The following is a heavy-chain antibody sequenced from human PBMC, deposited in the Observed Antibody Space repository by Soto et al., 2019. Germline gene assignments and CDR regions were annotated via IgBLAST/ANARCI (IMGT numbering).Heavy chain of an antibody. CDR2: FDPEDGET. D-gene: IGHD6-19*01. Sequence: ASVKVSCKVSGYTLTELSMHWVRQAPGKGLEWMGGFDPEDGETIYAQKFQGRVTMTEDTSTDTAYMELSSLRSEDTAVYYCATNGIEVAGSPRWFDPRGQGTLVTVSS. V-gene: IGHV1-24*01. CDR3: ATNGIEVAGSPRWFDP. CDR1: GYTLTELS. J-gene: IGHJ5*02.